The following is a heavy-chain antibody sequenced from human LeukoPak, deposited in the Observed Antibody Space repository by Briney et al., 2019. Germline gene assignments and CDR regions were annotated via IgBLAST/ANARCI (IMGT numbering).Heavy chain of an antibody. CDR2: INTNTGNP. CDR1: GYTFTSYA. D-gene: IGHD3-10*01. CDR3: ARETMVRGVIINPTFRY. J-gene: IGHJ4*02. V-gene: IGHV7-4-1*02. Sequence: GASVKVSCKASGYTFTSYAMNWVRQAPGQGLEWMGWINTNTGNPTYAQGFTGRFVFSLDTSVSTAYLQISSLKAEDTAVYYCARETMVRGVIINPTFRYWGQGTLVTVSS.